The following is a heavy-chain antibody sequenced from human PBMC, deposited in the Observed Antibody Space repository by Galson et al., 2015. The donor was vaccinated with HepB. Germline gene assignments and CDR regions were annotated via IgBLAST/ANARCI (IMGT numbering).Heavy chain of an antibody. CDR3: ARAPRIGFGGLSYLRYFDPGGFDY. CDR1: GYIFTAYY. CDR2: INPNSGGT. D-gene: IGHD3-9*01. Sequence: SVKVSCKASGYIFTAYYIHWVRQAPGQGLEWMGWINPNSGGTNSAQKFQGWITMTRDTSISTAYMGLTRLRSDDTALYYCARAPRIGFGGLSYLRYFDPGGFDYWGQGTLVTVSS. V-gene: IGHV1-2*04. J-gene: IGHJ4*02.